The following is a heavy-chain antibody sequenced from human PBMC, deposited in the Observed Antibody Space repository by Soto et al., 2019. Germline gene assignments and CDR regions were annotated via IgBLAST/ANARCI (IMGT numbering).Heavy chain of an antibody. Sequence: QVPLVESGGGVVQPGRSLRLSCAVSGFTVSTYGMHWVRQAPGKGLEWVAVISRDGGTKDYADSVKGRFTISRDNSRNALFLEMNSLRSDDMAVYYCTGEVASGYWGQGTLVTVSS. V-gene: IGHV3-30*03. J-gene: IGHJ4*02. D-gene: IGHD2-8*02. CDR1: GFTVSTYG. CDR3: TGEVASGY. CDR2: ISRDGGTK.